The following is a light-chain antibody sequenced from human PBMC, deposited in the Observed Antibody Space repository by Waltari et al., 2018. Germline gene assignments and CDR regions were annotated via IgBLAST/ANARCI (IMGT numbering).Light chain of an antibody. CDR2: GDS. J-gene: IGLJ2*01. V-gene: IGLV1-40*01. CDR3: QSFDTSLGAI. CDR1: SSNIGAGHH. Sequence: QSVLVQPPSVSGAPGQRVTISCTGSSSNIGAGHHVHWYQEFPGTAPKLLIYGDSNRPSGVPDRFSGSKSGTSASLAITGLQAEDEANYYCQSFDTSLGAIFGGGTKVTVL.